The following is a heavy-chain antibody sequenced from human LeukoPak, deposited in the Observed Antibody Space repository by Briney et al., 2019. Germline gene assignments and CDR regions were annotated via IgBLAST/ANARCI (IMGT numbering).Heavy chain of an antibody. J-gene: IGHJ4*02. CDR1: GYTFTSNY. Sequence: ASVKVSCKASGYTFTSNYIHWVRQAPGQGLEWMGMIYPRDGSTSYAQKFQGRVTVTRDTSTSTIHMELSGLRSEDTAVYYCARDQEGFDYWGQGTLVTVSS. V-gene: IGHV1-46*01. CDR3: ARDQEGFDY. CDR2: IYPRDGST.